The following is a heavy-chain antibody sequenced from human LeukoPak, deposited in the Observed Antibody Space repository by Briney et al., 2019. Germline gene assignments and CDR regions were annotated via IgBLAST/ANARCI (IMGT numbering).Heavy chain of an antibody. CDR3: ANPTVVTLGKDAFDI. Sequence: GGSLRLSCAASGFTFSSYGMHWVRQAPGKGLEWVAVISYDGSNKYYADSVKGRFTISRDNSKNTLYLQMNSLRAEDTAVCYCANPTVVTLGKDAFDIWGQGTMVTVSS. D-gene: IGHD4-23*01. CDR1: GFTFSSYG. V-gene: IGHV3-30*18. CDR2: ISYDGSNK. J-gene: IGHJ3*02.